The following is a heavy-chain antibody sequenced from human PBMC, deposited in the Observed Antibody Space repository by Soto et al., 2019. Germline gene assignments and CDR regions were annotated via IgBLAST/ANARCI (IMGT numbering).Heavy chain of an antibody. D-gene: IGHD1-1*01. CDR3: ARRAETNGWNGFGADKYYFDF. CDR1: GYTFTSYD. V-gene: IGHV1-8*01. J-gene: IGHJ4*02. Sequence: QVQLVQSGAEVRKPGASVKVSCEASGYTFTSYDIYWVRQATGQGLEWMGWMNPNTGNSGYAQKFQGRVTMTSDTSKSTAHMEVSSLRSEDTDVYYCARRAETNGWNGFGADKYYFDFWGQGTLVTVSS. CDR2: MNPNTGNS.